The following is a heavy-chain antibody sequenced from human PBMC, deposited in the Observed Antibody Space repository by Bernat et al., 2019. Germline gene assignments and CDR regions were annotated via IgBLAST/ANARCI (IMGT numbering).Heavy chain of an antibody. D-gene: IGHD3-9*01. CDR3: AKDDWYRRPIDY. V-gene: IGHV3-21*01. Sequence: EVQLVESGGGLVKPGGSLRLSCAASGFTFSSYSMNWVRQAPGKGLEWVSSISSSSSYIYYADSVKGRFTISRDNSKNTLCLHLNTLRPEDTPFYYFAKDDWYRRPIDYWGQGTLVAVSS. CDR1: GFTFSSYS. J-gene: IGHJ4*02. CDR2: ISSSSSYI.